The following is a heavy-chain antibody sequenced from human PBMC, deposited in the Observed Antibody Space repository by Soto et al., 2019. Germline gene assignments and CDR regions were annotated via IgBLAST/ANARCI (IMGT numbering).Heavy chain of an antibody. D-gene: IGHD6-19*01. CDR1: GFTFSDYA. J-gene: IGHJ4*02. Sequence: VQLVESGGGVVQPGRSLRLSCAASGFTFSDYAMHWVRQAPGKGLEWVAVVSHDGRNTHYADSVKGRFTISRDSSKNTVCLDMTSLRGEDTAVYYCAKGGRQWLVTADFNYWGQGALVTVSS. CDR3: AKGGRQWLVTADFNY. V-gene: IGHV3-30*18. CDR2: VSHDGRNT.